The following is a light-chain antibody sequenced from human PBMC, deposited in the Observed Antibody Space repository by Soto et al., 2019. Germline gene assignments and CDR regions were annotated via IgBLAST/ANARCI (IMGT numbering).Light chain of an antibody. CDR1: QSVSSN. CDR2: GAS. CDR3: LQYNNWPRT. Sequence: EIVLTQSPATLSLSPGERATLSCRASQSVSSNLAWYQQKPGQAPRLLIYGASTRATGIPARFSGSGSGTEFTLTISSLLSEDFAVYYCLQYNNWPRTFGQGTKVDIK. V-gene: IGKV3-15*01. J-gene: IGKJ1*01.